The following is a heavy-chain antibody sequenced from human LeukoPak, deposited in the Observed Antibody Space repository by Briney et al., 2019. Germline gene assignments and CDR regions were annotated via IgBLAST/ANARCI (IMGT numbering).Heavy chain of an antibody. CDR2: ISSLSRYI. V-gene: IGHV3-21*01. D-gene: IGHD2-2*01. CDR1: GFTFSDYS. CDR3: ARDSNLRYCSSTSCPSGFDY. J-gene: IGHJ4*02. Sequence: GGSLRLSCAASGFTFSDYSMHWVRQAPGKGLEWVSCISSLSRYIYYADSVKGRFTISRDNAKNSLYLQMNSLRAEDTAVYYCARDSNLRYCSSTSCPSGFDYWGQGTLVTVSS.